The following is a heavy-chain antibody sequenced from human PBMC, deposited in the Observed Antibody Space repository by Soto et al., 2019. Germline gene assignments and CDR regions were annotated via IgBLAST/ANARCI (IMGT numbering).Heavy chain of an antibody. CDR2: IYPKEDRA. CDR1: GYIFKNYG. CDR3: GRDIDYDLDY. Sequence: QVQLVQSEAEVQKPGASVKVSCKTSGYIFKNYGISWVRQAPGQGLEWLGWIYPKEDRANIAQNFQGRVTLTTDTPTSTAYIELRSRRFDDSAVYFCGRDIDYDLDYWGQGALVTVSS. V-gene: IGHV1-18*01. J-gene: IGHJ4*02. D-gene: IGHD4-17*01.